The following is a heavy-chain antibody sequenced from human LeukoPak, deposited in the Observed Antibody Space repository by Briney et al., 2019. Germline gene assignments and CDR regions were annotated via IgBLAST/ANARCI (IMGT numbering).Heavy chain of an antibody. CDR2: IYNSGIT. Sequence: PSETLSLTCTVSGGSIISGSYYWSWIRQPAGKGLEWIGRIYNSGITYYNPSLKSRVIRSVDTSKNQFSLKLSSVTAADTAVYFCARAKFCSSTSCYTPFEYWGQGTLVTVSS. V-gene: IGHV4-61*02. CDR3: ARAKFCSSTSCYTPFEY. J-gene: IGHJ4*02. D-gene: IGHD2-2*02. CDR1: GGSIISGSYY.